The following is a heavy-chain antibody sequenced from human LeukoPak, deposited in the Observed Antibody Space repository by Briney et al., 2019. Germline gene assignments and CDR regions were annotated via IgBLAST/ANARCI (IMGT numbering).Heavy chain of an antibody. D-gene: IGHD2-21*02. Sequence: SETLSLTCTVSGGSINSGGYYWSWIRQHPGKGLEWIGHIYYSGSTYYNPSLKSRVTISVDTSKNQFSLKLSSVTAADTAVYYCARQTPYYCGGDCSYGMDVWGQGTTVTVSS. V-gene: IGHV4-31*03. CDR3: ARQTPYYCGGDCSYGMDV. CDR2: IYYSGST. CDR1: GGSINSGGYY. J-gene: IGHJ6*02.